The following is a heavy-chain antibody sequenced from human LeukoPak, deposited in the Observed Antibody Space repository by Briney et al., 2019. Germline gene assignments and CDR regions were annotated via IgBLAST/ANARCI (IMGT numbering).Heavy chain of an antibody. CDR3: AREGGCSSTSCPSGAFDI. D-gene: IGHD2-2*01. Sequence: SVKVSCKASGGTFSSYAISWVRQAPGQGLEWMGGIIPIFGTANHAQKFQGRVTITADESTSTAYMELSSLRSEDTAVYYCAREGGCSSTSCPSGAFDIWGQGTMVTVSS. V-gene: IGHV1-69*13. J-gene: IGHJ3*02. CDR1: GGTFSSYA. CDR2: IIPIFGTA.